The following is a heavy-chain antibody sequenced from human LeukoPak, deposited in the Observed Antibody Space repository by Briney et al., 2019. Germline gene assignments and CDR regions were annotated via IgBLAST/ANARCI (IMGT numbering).Heavy chain of an antibody. V-gene: IGHV1-69*05. CDR3: ARDREWPEDAFDI. D-gene: IGHD2-8*01. J-gene: IGHJ3*02. Sequence: ASVKVSCKASGGTFSSYAISWVRQAPGQGLEWMGGIIPIFGTANCAQKFQGRVTITTDESTSTAYMELSSLRSEDTAVYYCARDREWPEDAFDIWGQGTMVTVSS. CDR1: GGTFSSYA. CDR2: IIPIFGTA.